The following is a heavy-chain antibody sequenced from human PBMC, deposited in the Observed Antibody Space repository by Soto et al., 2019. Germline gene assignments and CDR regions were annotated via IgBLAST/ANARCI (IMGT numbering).Heavy chain of an antibody. CDR3: ARGSRRFGELSY. D-gene: IGHD3-10*01. Sequence: SETLSLTCAVYGGSFSGYYWSWIRQPPGKGLEWIGEINHSGSTNYNPSLKSRVTISVDTSKNQFSLKLSSVTAADTAAYYCARGSRRFGELSYWGQGTLVTVSS. CDR2: INHSGST. CDR1: GGSFSGYY. J-gene: IGHJ4*02. V-gene: IGHV4-34*01.